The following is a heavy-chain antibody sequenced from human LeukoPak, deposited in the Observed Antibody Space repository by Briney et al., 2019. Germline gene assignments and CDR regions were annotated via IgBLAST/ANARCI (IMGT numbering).Heavy chain of an antibody. D-gene: IGHD2-15*01. J-gene: IGHJ4*02. CDR1: GYIFTDYY. CDR2: INANSGGT. CDR3: ARAAGYCSGGTCLYYFDY. V-gene: IGHV1-2*06. Sequence: GASVKVSCKTSGYIFTDYYMQWVRQARGQGLEWMGRINANSGGTNYAQKFQDRVTLTRDTSISTAYMELSRLRSDDTAVYYCARAAGYCSGGTCLYYFDYWGQGTLVTVSS.